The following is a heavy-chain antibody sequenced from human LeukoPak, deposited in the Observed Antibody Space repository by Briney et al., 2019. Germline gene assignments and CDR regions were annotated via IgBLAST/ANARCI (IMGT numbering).Heavy chain of an antibody. Sequence: GGSLRLSCAASGFTFDDYTMHWVRQAPGKGLEWVSLISWDGGSTYYADSVKGRFTISRDNSKNSLYLQMNSLRTEVTALYYCVGMATTHAFDIWGQGTMVTVSS. CDR2: ISWDGGST. V-gene: IGHV3-43*01. CDR1: GFTFDDYT. CDR3: VGMATTHAFDI. D-gene: IGHD5-24*01. J-gene: IGHJ3*02.